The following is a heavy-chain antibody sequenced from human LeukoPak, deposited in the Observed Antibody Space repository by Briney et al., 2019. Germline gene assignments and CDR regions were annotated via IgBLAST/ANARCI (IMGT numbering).Heavy chain of an antibody. J-gene: IGHJ6*02. Sequence: GASVKVSCKASGYTFTSYDINWVRQATGQGLEWMGWMNPNSGNTGYAQKFQGRVTMTRNTSISTAYMELSSLRSEDTAVYYCARVRGSGYDLYYYYGMDVWGQGTTVTVSS. V-gene: IGHV1-8*01. CDR2: MNPNSGNT. CDR1: GYTFTSYD. CDR3: ARVRGSGYDLYYYYGMDV. D-gene: IGHD5-12*01.